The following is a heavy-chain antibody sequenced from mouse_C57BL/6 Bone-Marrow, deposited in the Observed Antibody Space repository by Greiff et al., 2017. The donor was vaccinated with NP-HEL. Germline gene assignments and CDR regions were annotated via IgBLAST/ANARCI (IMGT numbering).Heavy chain of an antibody. CDR2: INPNNGGA. CDR3: ARWDGSSFFAWFAY. J-gene: IGHJ3*01. Sequence: VQLQQSGPELVKPGASVNISCKASGYTFTDYYMNWVQQCHGKSLEWLGDINPNNGGASNNQKFKGKATLTVDKSSRTAYMVLSSLTSEHSAVYYLARWDGSSFFAWFAYWGQGTLVTVSA. CDR1: GYTFTDYY. V-gene: IGHV1-26*01. D-gene: IGHD1-1*01.